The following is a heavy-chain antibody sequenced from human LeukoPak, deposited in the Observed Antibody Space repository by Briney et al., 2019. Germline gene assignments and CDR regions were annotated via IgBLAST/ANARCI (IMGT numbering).Heavy chain of an antibody. CDR1: GGTFSSYA. D-gene: IGHD4-23*01. CDR3: AKYSPRGLDSQDYGGNPYFDY. CDR2: IIPILGIA. Sequence: GASVKVSCKASGGTFSSYAIIWVRQAPGQGLEWMGRIIPILGIANYAQKFQGRVTITADKSTSTAYMELSSLRSEDTAVYYCAKYSPRGLDSQDYGGNPYFDYWGQGTLVTVSS. V-gene: IGHV1-69*04. J-gene: IGHJ4*02.